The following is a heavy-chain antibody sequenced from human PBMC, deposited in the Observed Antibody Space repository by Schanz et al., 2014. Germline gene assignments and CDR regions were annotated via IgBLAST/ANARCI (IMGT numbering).Heavy chain of an antibody. D-gene: IGHD7-27*01. CDR2: IRGSGGST. J-gene: IGHJ4*02. CDR3: AKDENWALTDY. CDR1: GFTFSSYW. Sequence: EVQLVESGGGVVHPGGSLRLSCAASGFTFSSYWMHWVRQAPGKGLKWVSGIRGSGGSTYYADSVKGRFSISRDNSKNTVYLQMNSLRPEDTAVYYCAKDENWALTDYWGQGTLVTVSS. V-gene: IGHV3-23*04.